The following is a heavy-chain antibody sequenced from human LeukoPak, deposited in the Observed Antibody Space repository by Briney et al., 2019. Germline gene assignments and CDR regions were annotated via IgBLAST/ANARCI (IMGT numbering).Heavy chain of an antibody. Sequence: SVKVSCKASGGTFSSYAISWVRQAPGQGLEWMGGIIPIFGTANYAQKFQGRVTITADESTSTAYMELSSLRSEDTAVYYCARDPNYYDSSGYTFYYYYGMDVWGQGTTVTVSS. J-gene: IGHJ6*02. CDR3: ARDPNYYDSSGYTFYYYYGMDV. V-gene: IGHV1-69*13. D-gene: IGHD3-22*01. CDR2: IIPIFGTA. CDR1: GGTFSSYA.